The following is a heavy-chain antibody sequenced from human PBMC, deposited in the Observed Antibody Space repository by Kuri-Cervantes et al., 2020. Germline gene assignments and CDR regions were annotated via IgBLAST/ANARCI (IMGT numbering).Heavy chain of an antibody. D-gene: IGHD6-19*01. CDR1: GYTFTSYG. CDR3: ARRSVAGTGFDY. CDR2: MNPNSGNT. Sequence: ASVKVSCKASGYTFTSYGINWVRQATGQGLEWMGWMNPNSGNTGYAQKFQGRVTMTRNTSISTAYMELSSLRSEDTAVYYCARRSVAGTGFDYWGQGTLVTVSS. V-gene: IGHV1-8*02. J-gene: IGHJ4*02.